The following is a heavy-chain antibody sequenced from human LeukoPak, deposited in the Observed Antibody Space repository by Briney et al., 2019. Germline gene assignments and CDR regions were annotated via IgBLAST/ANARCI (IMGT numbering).Heavy chain of an antibody. CDR2: IIPIFGTA. Sequence: SVKVSCKASGGTFSSYAISWVRQAPGQGLEWMGGIIPIFGTANYAQKFQGRVTITADESTSTAYMELSSLRSEDTAVYYCAREGEDYDILTGYGRHTKYFDYWGQGTLVTVSS. V-gene: IGHV1-69*13. CDR1: GGTFSSYA. D-gene: IGHD3-9*01. CDR3: AREGEDYDILTGYGRHTKYFDY. J-gene: IGHJ4*02.